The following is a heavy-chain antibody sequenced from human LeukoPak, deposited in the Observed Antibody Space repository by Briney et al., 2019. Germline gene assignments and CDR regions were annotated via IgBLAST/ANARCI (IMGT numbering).Heavy chain of an antibody. V-gene: IGHV1-2*06. CDR3: AREVVVITTFDY. CDR1: GYTFTAYY. Sequence: GASVKVSCKAFGYTFTAYYVHWVRQAPGQGLEWMGRIDPKSGDTNYAQKFQDRVTMTRDTSISTAYMELSRLRSDDTAVYYCAREVVVITTFDYWGQGTLVTVSS. CDR2: IDPKSGDT. J-gene: IGHJ4*02. D-gene: IGHD3-22*01.